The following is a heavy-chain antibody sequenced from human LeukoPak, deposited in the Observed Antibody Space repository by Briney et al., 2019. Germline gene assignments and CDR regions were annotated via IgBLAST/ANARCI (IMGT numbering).Heavy chain of an antibody. J-gene: IGHJ4*02. CDR2: INGDGSTT. D-gene: IGHD5-12*01. CDR1: GFTFSTYW. CDR3: ARVGYSGYDYLCY. Sequence: GGSLRLSCTASGFTFSTYWINWVRQSPGKGLVWVALINGDGSTTTHADSVKGRFTISRDNAKNSLYLQMNSLRAEDTAVYYCARVGYSGYDYLCYWGQGTLVTVSS. V-gene: IGHV3-74*03.